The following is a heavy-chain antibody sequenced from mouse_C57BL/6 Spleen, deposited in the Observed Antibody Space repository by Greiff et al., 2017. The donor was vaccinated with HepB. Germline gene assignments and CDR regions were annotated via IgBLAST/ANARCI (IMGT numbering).Heavy chain of an antibody. J-gene: IGHJ3*01. CDR2: IWTGGGT. CDR1: GFSLTSYA. V-gene: IGHV2-9-1*01. Sequence: QVQLQQSGPGLVAPSQILSITCTVSGFSLTSYAISWVRQPPGKGLEWLGVIWTGGGTNYNSALKSRLSISKDNSKSQVFLKMNSLQTDDTARYYCARGNYGSSYAAWFAYWGQGTLVTVSA. CDR3: ARGNYGSSYAAWFAY. D-gene: IGHD1-1*01.